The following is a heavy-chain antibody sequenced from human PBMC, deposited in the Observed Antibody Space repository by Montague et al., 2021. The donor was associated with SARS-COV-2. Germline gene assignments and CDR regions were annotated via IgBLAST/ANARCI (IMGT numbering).Heavy chain of an antibody. CDR2: ISHSGST. Sequence: SETLSLTCAVYGGSFSGYYWSWIRQPPGQGLEWIGEISHSGSTNYNPSLKSRVPISIDTSKNQFSLKLSSVTAAATAVYYCASFAYRLLLIASYYGMDVWGQGTTVTVSS. CDR3: ASFAYRLLLIASYYGMDV. CDR1: GGSFSGYY. J-gene: IGHJ6*02. D-gene: IGHD2-2*01. V-gene: IGHV4-34*01.